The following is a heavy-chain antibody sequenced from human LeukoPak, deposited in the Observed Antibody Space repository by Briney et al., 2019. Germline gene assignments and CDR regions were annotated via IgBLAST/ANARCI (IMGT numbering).Heavy chain of an antibody. CDR1: GYNFNSYW. D-gene: IGHD4-17*01. J-gene: IGHJ3*02. CDR3: ARQQGDYDAFEI. Sequence: PGESLKISCKGSGYNFNSYWIGWVRQMPGKGLEWMGIIYPGDSDTRYSPSFQGQVTISADKSISTAYPQRSSLKASDTAMYYSARQQGDYDAFEIWGQGTMVTVSS. V-gene: IGHV5-51*01. CDR2: IYPGDSDT.